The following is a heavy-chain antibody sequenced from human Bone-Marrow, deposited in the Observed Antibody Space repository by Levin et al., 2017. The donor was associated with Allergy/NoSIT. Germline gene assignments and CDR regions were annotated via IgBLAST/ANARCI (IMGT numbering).Heavy chain of an antibody. Sequence: ETLSLTCAASGFTFSTYWMHWVRQAPGKGLVWVSRIQSNGKTNYADSVKGRFIISRDNAKNTLYLQMNSLTVEDTAVYYCARDRFYSDSGSNFSWFDPWGQGTLVTVSS. D-gene: IGHD3-10*01. CDR1: GFTFSTYW. J-gene: IGHJ5*02. V-gene: IGHV3-74*01. CDR3: ARDRFYSDSGSNFSWFDP. CDR2: IQSNGKT.